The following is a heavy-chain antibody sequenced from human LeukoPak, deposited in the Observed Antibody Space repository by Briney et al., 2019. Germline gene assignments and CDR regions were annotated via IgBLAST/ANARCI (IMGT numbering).Heavy chain of an antibody. CDR2: ISYDGSNK. CDR3: AKRMGPSIAAADLDY. D-gene: IGHD6-13*01. V-gene: IGHV3-30*18. CDR1: GFTFSSFG. J-gene: IGHJ4*02. Sequence: GGSLRLSCAASGFTFSSFGMHWVRQAPGKGLEWVAVISYDGSNKYYADSVKGRFTISRDNSKNTLYLQMSSLRVEDTAVYYCAKRMGPSIAAADLDYWGQGTLVTVSS.